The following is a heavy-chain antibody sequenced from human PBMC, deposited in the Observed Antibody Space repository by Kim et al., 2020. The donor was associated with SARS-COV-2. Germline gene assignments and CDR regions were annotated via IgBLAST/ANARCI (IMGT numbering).Heavy chain of an antibody. D-gene: IGHD5-18*01. CDR1: GYTFTSYD. V-gene: IGHV1-8*01. CDR2: MNPNSGNT. CDR3: ARLARRDTAMVILGTYYYGMDV. J-gene: IGHJ6*02. Sequence: ASVKVSCKASGYTFTSYDINWVRQATGQGLEWMGWMNPNSGNTGYAQKFQGRVTMTRNTSISTAYMELSSLRSEDTAVYYCARLARRDTAMVILGTYYYGMDVWGQGTTVTVSS.